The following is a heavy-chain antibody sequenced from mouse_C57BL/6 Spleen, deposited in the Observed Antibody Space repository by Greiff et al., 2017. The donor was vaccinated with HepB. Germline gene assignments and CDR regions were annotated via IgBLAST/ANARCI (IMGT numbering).Heavy chain of an antibody. CDR2: IYPGSGST. V-gene: IGHV1-55*01. J-gene: IGHJ3*01. CDR1: GYTFTSYW. CDR3: ARSDGSSSWFAY. D-gene: IGHD1-1*01. Sequence: VQLQQSGAELVKPGASVKMSCKASGYTFTSYWITWVKQRPGQGLEWIGDIYPGSGSTNYNEKFKSKATLTVDTSSSTAYMQLSSLTSEDSAVYYCARSDGSSSWFAYWGQGTLVTVSA.